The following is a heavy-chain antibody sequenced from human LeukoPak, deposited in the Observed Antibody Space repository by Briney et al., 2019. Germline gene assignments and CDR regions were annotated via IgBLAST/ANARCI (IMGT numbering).Heavy chain of an antibody. CDR3: ARGLAYYDFWSGFPRLLNWFDP. CDR2: INHSGST. V-gene: IGHV4-34*01. Sequence: PSETLSLTFAVYGGSFSGYYWSWIRQPPGKGLEWIGEINHSGSTNYNPSLKSRVTISVDTSKNQFSLKLSSVTAADTAVYYCARGLAYYDFWSGFPRLLNWFDPWGQGTLVTVSS. D-gene: IGHD3-3*01. CDR1: GGSFSGYY. J-gene: IGHJ5*02.